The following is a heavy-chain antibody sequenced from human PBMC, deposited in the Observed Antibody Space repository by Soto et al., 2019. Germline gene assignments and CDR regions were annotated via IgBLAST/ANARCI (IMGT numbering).Heavy chain of an antibody. J-gene: IGHJ6*02. CDR3: ARDPRITIFGVVTIYGMDV. V-gene: IGHV4-59*01. Sequence: SETLSLTCAVSGGSISSYYWSWIRQPPGKGLEWIGHISYSGTTNYNPSLQSRVTMSLDTSKNHFSLRLSSVTAADTAVYYCARDPRITIFGVVTIYGMDVWGQGTTVTVSS. D-gene: IGHD3-3*01. CDR1: GGSISSYY. CDR2: ISYSGTT.